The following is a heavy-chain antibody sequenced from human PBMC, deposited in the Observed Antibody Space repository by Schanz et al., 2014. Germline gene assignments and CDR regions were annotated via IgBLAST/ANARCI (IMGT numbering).Heavy chain of an antibody. J-gene: IGHJ4*02. CDR2: TKSKEYSYIT. Sequence: EVQLVESGGGLVQPAGSLRLSCAVSGIMFSDLFIDWVRQAPGQGLEWVGRTKSKEYSYITEYAASLRGRFTISREESKKSVYLQMTSLKTEDTAVYYCAAIRSIFDYWGQGVLVTVSS. V-gene: IGHV3-72*01. D-gene: IGHD3-3*01. CDR3: AAIRSIFDY. CDR1: GIMFSDLF.